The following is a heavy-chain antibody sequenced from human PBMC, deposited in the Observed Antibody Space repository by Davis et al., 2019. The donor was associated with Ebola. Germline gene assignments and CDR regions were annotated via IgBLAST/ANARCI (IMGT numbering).Heavy chain of an antibody. CDR1: GYTFSSYG. D-gene: IGHD3-9*01. CDR3: ARVSGDFDWLFAGGMDV. V-gene: IGHV1-18*01. CDR2: ISAYNGNT. J-gene: IGHJ6*04. Sequence: ASVKVSCKASGYTFSSYGISWVRQAPGQGLEWMGWISAYNGNTNYAQKLQGRVTMTTDTSTSTAYMELRSLRSDDTAVYYCARVSGDFDWLFAGGMDVWGKGTTVTVSS.